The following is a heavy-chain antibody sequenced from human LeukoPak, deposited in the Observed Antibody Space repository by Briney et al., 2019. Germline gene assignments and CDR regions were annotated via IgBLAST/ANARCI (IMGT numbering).Heavy chain of an antibody. Sequence: GGSLRLSCAASGFTFSSNAMSWVRQAPGQGLEWVSAISGSGGSTYYADSVKGRFTISRDNSKNTLYLQMDSLRAEDTAVYYCAKNKGNTEFWGQGTLVTVSS. V-gene: IGHV3-23*01. CDR3: AKNKGNTEF. CDR1: GFTFSSNA. J-gene: IGHJ4*02. D-gene: IGHD3-10*01. CDR2: ISGSGGST.